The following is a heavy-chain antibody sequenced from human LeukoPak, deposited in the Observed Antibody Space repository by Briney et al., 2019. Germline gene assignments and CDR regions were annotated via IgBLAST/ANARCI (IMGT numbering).Heavy chain of an antibody. CDR1: GYRFTSYW. Sequence: GESLKISCKGSGYRFTSYWIGWVRQMSGKGLEWMGIIYPGDSDTRYSPSFQGQVTISADKSICTAYLQWGSLKASDTAMYYCARHGQQLVRGTWFDPWGQGTLVTVSS. V-gene: IGHV5-51*01. CDR3: ARHGQQLVRGTWFDP. J-gene: IGHJ5*02. D-gene: IGHD6-13*01. CDR2: IYPGDSDT.